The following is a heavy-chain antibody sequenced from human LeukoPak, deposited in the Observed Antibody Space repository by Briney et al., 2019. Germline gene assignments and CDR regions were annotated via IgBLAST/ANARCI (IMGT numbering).Heavy chain of an antibody. CDR3: ARGPRLRWFDP. V-gene: IGHV4-30-2*01. Sequence: SSETLSLTCAVSGGSISSGGYSWSWIRQPPGKGLEWIGYIYHSGSTYYNPSLKSRVTISVDRSKNQFSLKLSSVTAADTAVYYCARGPRLRWFDPWGQGTLVTVSS. J-gene: IGHJ5*02. CDR1: GGSISSGGYS. CDR2: IYHSGST.